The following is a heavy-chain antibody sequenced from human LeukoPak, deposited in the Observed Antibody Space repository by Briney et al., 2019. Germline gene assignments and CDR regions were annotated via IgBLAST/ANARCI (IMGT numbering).Heavy chain of an antibody. J-gene: IGHJ4*02. D-gene: IGHD3-22*01. V-gene: IGHV3-30-3*01. CDR1: GFTFSSYA. CDR3: ARIDRFDY. CDR2: ISYDGSNK. Sequence: PGRSLRLSCAASGFTFSSYAMHWVRQAPGKGLEWVAVISYDGSNKYYADSVKGRFTISRDNSKNTLYLQMNSLRAEDTAVYYCARIDRFDYWGQGTLVTVSS.